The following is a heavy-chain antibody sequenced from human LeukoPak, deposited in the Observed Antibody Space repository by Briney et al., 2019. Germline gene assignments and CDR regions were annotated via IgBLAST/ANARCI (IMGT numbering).Heavy chain of an antibody. CDR1: GFTLSSHW. J-gene: IGHJ3*01. CDR2: IDRDGSGT. Sequence: GGSLRLSCAVSGFTLSSHWMHWVRHAPGKGLVWVSRIDRDGSGTGHADSVKGRFTISRDNAKNTLYLEMNNLRTEDTAVYYCARAGEGLQAYGFDLWGQGTMVTVSS. D-gene: IGHD5-24*01. V-gene: IGHV3-74*01. CDR3: ARAGEGLQAYGFDL.